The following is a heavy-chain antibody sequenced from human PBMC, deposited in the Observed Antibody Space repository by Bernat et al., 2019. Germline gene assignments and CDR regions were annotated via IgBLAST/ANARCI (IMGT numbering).Heavy chain of an antibody. CDR2: ISSSSSYI. V-gene: IGHV3-21*01. Sequence: EVQLVESGGGLVKPGGSLRLSCAASGFTFSSYSMNWVRQAPGKGLEWVSSISSSSSYIYYADSVKGRFTISRDNANNSLYLQMNSLRAEDTAVYYCARNIPNQIWFGDLPFDLWGRGTLVTVSS. CDR1: GFTFSSYS. D-gene: IGHD3-10*01. J-gene: IGHJ2*01. CDR3: ARNIPNQIWFGDLPFDL.